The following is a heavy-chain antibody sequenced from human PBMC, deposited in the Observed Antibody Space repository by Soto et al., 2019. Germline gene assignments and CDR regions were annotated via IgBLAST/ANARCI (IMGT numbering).Heavy chain of an antibody. CDR1: GFTFGDYS. J-gene: IGHJ4*02. Sequence: GSLRLSCRCSGFTFGDYSLNWVRQAPGKGLDLLGVIKRKASGGTTAYAASVKGRIALSRDDSKGVAYLQMQSVEPEDTGVYYCSRIFVHDSFNGHDSLDYWGPGTVVTVSS. D-gene: IGHD5-12*01. V-gene: IGHV3-49*04. CDR3: SRIFVHDSFNGHDSLDY. CDR2: IKRKASGGTT.